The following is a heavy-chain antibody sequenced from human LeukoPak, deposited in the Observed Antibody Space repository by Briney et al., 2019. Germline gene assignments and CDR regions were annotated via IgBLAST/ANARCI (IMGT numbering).Heavy chain of an antibody. CDR1: GLTFSSHW. CDR2: ISGSDDST. J-gene: IGHJ3*02. CDR3: AKDGGPTPTTNDAFDI. Sequence: HPGGSLRLSCAASGLTFSSHWMHWVRQAPGKGLEWVSGISGSDDSTYSADSVKGRFTISRDNSKNTLYLQMNSLRAEDTAVYFCAKDGGPTPTTNDAFDIWGQGTMVTVSS. V-gene: IGHV3-23*01. D-gene: IGHD3-16*01.